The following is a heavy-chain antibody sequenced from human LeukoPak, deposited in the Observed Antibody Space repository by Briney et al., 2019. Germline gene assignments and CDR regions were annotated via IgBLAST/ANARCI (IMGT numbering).Heavy chain of an antibody. D-gene: IGHD1-26*01. J-gene: IGHJ4*02. V-gene: IGHV3-30*14. Sequence: GGSLRLSCAASGFTFSSYAMHWVRQAPGKGLEWVAVISYDGSNKYYADSVKGRFTISRDNSKNTLYLQMNSLRAEDTAVYYCARDESGSFDYWGQGTLVTVSS. CDR2: ISYDGSNK. CDR1: GFTFSSYA. CDR3: ARDESGSFDY.